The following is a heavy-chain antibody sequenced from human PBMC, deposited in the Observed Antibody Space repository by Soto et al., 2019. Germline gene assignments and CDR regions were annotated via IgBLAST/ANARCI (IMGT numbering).Heavy chain of an antibody. CDR1: GGSISSYY. D-gene: IGHD3-22*01. V-gene: IGHV4-59*01. J-gene: IGHJ6*02. Sequence: QVQLQESGPGLVKPSETLSLTCTVSGGSISSYYWSWIRQPPGKGLEWIGYIYYSGSTNYNPSLKSRGTISVDTSKTQFSLKRSSVTAADTAVYYCARDGYYYDSSGYWEYYGMDVWGQGTTVTVSS. CDR2: IYYSGST. CDR3: ARDGYYYDSSGYWEYYGMDV.